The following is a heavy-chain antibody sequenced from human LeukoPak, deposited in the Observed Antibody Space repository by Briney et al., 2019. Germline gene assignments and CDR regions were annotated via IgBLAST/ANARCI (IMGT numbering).Heavy chain of an antibody. CDR3: TRDGATLDY. D-gene: IGHD1-26*01. CDR1: GFTSGDYT. CDR2: IRSKAYGATT. Sequence: TGGSLRLSCTASGFTSGDYTMSWVRQAPGKGLEGVGFIRSKAYGATTEYAASVKGRFTISRDDSKSIAYLQMNSLKTEDTAMYYCTRDGATLDYWGQGTLVTVSS. V-gene: IGHV3-49*04. J-gene: IGHJ4*02.